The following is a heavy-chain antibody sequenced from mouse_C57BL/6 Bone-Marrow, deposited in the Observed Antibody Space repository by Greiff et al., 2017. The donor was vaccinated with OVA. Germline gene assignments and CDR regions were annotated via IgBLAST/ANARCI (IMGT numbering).Heavy chain of an antibody. D-gene: IGHD2-2*01. CDR1: GYAFSSYW. J-gene: IGHJ2*01. CDR2: IYPGDGDT. V-gene: IGHV1-80*01. CDR3: ATGLPYYFDY. Sequence: QVQLKESGAELVKPGASVKISCKASGYAFSSYWMNWVKQRPGKGLEWIGQIYPGDGDTNYNGKFKGKATLTADKSSSTAYMQLSSLTSEDSAVYYCATGLPYYFDYWGQGTTLTVSS.